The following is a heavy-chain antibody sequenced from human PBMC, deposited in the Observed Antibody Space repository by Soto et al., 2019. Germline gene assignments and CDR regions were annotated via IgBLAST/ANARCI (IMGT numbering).Heavy chain of an antibody. J-gene: IGHJ5*02. D-gene: IGHD3-3*02. CDR1: GGSISSYY. CDR3: AEMVLGAWFDP. Sequence: SETLSLTCTVSGGSISSYYWSWIRQPPGKGLEWIGYIYYSGSTNYNPSLKGRVTISVDTSKNQFSLKLSSVTAADTAVYYCAEMVLGAWFDPWGQGTLVTVSS. CDR2: IYYSGST. V-gene: IGHV4-59*01.